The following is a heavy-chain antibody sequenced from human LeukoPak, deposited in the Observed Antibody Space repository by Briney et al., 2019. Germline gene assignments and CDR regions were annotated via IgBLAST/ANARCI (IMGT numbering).Heavy chain of an antibody. CDR2: INPNSGGT. J-gene: IGHJ4*02. Sequence: ASVKVSCRASGYTFTGYYMHWVRQAPGEGLEWMGWINPNSGGTNYAQKFQGRVTMTRDTSISAAYMGLSRLRSDDTAVYYCARMTTVTTGDYWGQGTLVTVSS. D-gene: IGHD4-17*01. V-gene: IGHV1-2*02. CDR1: GYTFTGYY. CDR3: ARMTTVTTGDY.